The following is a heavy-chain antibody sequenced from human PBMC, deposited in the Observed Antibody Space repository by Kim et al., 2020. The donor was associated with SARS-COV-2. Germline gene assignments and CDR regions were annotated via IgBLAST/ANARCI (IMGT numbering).Heavy chain of an antibody. J-gene: IGHJ4*02. CDR3: ARGRQTGTTH. Sequence: SETLSLTCAVYGGSFSGYYWSWIRQPPGKGLEWIGEINHSGSTNYNPSLKSRVTISVDTSKNQFSLKLSSVTAADTAVYYCARGRQTGTTHWGQGTLVTVSS. CDR2: INHSGST. D-gene: IGHD1-7*01. V-gene: IGHV4-34*01. CDR1: GGSFSGYY.